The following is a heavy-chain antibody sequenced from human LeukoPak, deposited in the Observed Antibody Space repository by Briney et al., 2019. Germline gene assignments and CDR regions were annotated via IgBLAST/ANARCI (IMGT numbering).Heavy chain of an antibody. CDR1: GGSISSYY. CDR3: ARGYGDYVWNFDY. V-gene: IGHV4-59*12. D-gene: IGHD4-17*01. Sequence: SETLSLTCTVSGGSISSYYWSWIRQPPGKGLEWIGYIYYSGSTNYNPSLKSRVTISVDTSKNQFSLKLSSVTAADTAVYYCARGYGDYVWNFDYWGQGTLVTVSS. CDR2: IYYSGST. J-gene: IGHJ4*02.